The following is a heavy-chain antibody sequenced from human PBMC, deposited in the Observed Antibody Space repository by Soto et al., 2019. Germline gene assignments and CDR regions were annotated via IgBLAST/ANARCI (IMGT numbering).Heavy chain of an antibody. CDR2: IIPIFATA. Sequence: QVQLVQSGAEVKKPGTSVKVSCKASGGTFTSNAISWVRQAPGQGLEWMGGIIPIFATANYAQKFQGRVTITADESTSXAYMELRGLRSEDTAVYYCAQTLGLAVTGPGRFDLWGRGTLVTVSS. CDR1: GGTFTSNA. D-gene: IGHD6-19*01. CDR3: AQTLGLAVTGPGRFDL. V-gene: IGHV1-69*12. J-gene: IGHJ2*01.